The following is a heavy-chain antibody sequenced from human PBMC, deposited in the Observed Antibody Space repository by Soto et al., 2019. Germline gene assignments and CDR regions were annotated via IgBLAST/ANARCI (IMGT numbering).Heavy chain of an antibody. CDR2: ISYSGST. CDR3: ATMGTPATGLYYFDY. V-gene: IGHV4-30-4*01. CDR1: GGSISSRTYY. Sequence: SETLSLTCSVSGGSISSRTYYWSWIRQPPGKGLEWIGFISYSGSTYYSLSLKSRVTISVDTSKNQFSLNLSFVTAADTAVYYCATMGTPATGLYYFDYWGQGTLVTVSS. J-gene: IGHJ4*02. D-gene: IGHD5-18*01.